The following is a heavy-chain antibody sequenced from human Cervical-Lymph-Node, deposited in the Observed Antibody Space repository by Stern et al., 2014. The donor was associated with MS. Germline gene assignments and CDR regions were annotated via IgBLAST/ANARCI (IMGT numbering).Heavy chain of an antibody. J-gene: IGHJ5*02. V-gene: IGHV2-5*02. Sequence: QITLKESGTTLVKPTQTLTLTCTFSGFSLSTSGVRVGWIRQHTGKAVEWLATLSWDDDKRYSPSLESRLTITKDTSKNQVVLTMTNMDPVDTGTYYCAHRRAWSSTWYDWFDPWGQGIMVTVSS. D-gene: IGHD6-13*01. CDR2: LSWDDDK. CDR3: AHRRAWSSTWYDWFDP. CDR1: GFSLSTSGVR.